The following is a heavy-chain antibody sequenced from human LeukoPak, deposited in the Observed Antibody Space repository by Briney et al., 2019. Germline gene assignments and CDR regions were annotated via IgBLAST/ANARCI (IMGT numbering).Heavy chain of an antibody. J-gene: IGHJ4*02. D-gene: IGHD5-24*01. CDR2: IDYSGST. V-gene: IGHV4-59*01. CDR1: DGSISKDY. Sequence: SETLSLTCTVSDGSISKDYWSWIRQSPGKGLEWIGYIDYSGSTNYNPSLKSRVTISADTSKNQFSLKLTSVTAADTAVYYCARYRGTYGYYFDYWGQGKLVIVSS. CDR3: ARYRGTYGYYFDY.